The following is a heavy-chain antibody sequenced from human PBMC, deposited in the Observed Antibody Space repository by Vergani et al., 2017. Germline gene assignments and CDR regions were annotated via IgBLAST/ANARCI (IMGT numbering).Heavy chain of an antibody. D-gene: IGHD3-10*01. Sequence: QVQLVESGGGLVKPGGSLRLSCAASGFTFSDYYMSWIRQAPGKGLEWVSYISSSGSTIYYAYSVKGRFTISRDNAKNSLYLQMNSLRAEDTAVYYWARDLVTMVRGVIITSVWFDPWGQGTLVTVSS. CDR3: ARDLVTMVRGVIITSVWFDP. CDR2: ISSSGSTI. V-gene: IGHV3-11*01. J-gene: IGHJ5*02. CDR1: GFTFSDYY.